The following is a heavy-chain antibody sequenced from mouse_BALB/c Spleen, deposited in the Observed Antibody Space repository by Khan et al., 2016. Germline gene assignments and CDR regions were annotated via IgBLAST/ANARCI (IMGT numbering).Heavy chain of an antibody. J-gene: IGHJ3*01. D-gene: IGHD1-1*01. V-gene: IGHV4-1*02. CDR3: ARAWYYGYLAY. Sequence: EVKLLESGGGLVQPGGSLKLSCAASGFEFSRYWMSWVRQAPGKGLEWIGEINPDSSTINYTPSLKDKFIISRDNAKNTLYLQMSKVRSEDTALYYCARAWYYGYLAYWGQGTLVTVSA. CDR2: INPDSSTI. CDR1: GFEFSRYW.